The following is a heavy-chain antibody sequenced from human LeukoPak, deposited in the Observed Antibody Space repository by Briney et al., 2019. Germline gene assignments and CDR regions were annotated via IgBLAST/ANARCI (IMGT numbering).Heavy chain of an antibody. Sequence: GGSLRLSCAASGFSFSIYWMSWVCQAPGKGLEWVANINQNGSAKYYVDSVKGRFTISRDNAKNTLSLQMNSLRAEDTAVFYCVRAGGPHTVDVWGQGTTVTVSS. V-gene: IGHV3-7*01. J-gene: IGHJ6*02. CDR1: GFSFSIYW. CDR2: INQNGSAK. D-gene: IGHD2-8*02. CDR3: VRAGGPHTVDV.